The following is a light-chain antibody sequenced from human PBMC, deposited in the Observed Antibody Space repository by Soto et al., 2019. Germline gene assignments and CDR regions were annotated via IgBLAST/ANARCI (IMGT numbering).Light chain of an antibody. CDR3: CSYAGSVV. V-gene: IGLV2-23*01. Sequence: QAVLTQPASVSGSPGQSITISCTGTSSDVGSYNLVSWYQQHPGKAPKLMIYEGSKRSSGVSTRFSGSKTGNTASLTISGLQAEDEADYYCCSYAGSVVFGGGTKVTVL. CDR1: SSDVGSYNL. J-gene: IGLJ2*01. CDR2: EGS.